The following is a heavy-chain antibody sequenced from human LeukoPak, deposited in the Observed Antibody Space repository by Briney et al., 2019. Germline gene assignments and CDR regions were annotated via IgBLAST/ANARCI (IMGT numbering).Heavy chain of an antibody. Sequence: GGSLRLSWAASGFTFSSYEMHWVRQAPGKGLEYVSAISSNGDSTYYANFVKGRFIISRDNSKNTLYLQMGSLRPEDMAVYYCARDRPGDVWGEGTTVTVSS. J-gene: IGHJ6*04. CDR3: ARDRPGDV. CDR1: GFTFSSYE. V-gene: IGHV3-64*01. CDR2: ISSNGDST.